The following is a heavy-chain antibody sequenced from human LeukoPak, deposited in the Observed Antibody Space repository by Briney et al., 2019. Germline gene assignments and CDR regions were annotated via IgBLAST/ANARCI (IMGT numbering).Heavy chain of an antibody. CDR2: IYYSGST. Sequence: SETLPLTCTVSGGSISSSSYYWGWIRQPPGKGLEWIGSIYYSGSTYYNPSLRSRVTISVDTSKNQFSLKLSSVTAADTAVYYCARHSGDDYGDQYFDYWGQGTLVTVSS. V-gene: IGHV4-39*01. D-gene: IGHD4-17*01. CDR1: GGSISSSSYY. CDR3: ARHSGDDYGDQYFDY. J-gene: IGHJ4*02.